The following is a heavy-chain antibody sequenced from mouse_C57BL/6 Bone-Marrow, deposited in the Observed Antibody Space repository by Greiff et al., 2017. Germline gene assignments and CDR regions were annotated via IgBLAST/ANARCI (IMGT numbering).Heavy chain of an antibody. V-gene: IGHV1-63*01. D-gene: IGHD1-2*01. Sequence: VQLQQSGAELVRPGTSVKLSCKASGYTFTNYWIGWAKQRPGHGLEWIGDIYPGGGYTNYNEKFKGKATLTADKSSSTAYMQFSSLTSEDSAIYYCARYYGHCYVDVWGTGTTVTVSS. CDR2: IYPGGGYT. CDR3: ARYYGHCYVDV. CDR1: GYTFTNYW. J-gene: IGHJ1*03.